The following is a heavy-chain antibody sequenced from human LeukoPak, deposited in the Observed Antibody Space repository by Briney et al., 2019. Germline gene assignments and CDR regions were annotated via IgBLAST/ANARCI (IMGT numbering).Heavy chain of an antibody. D-gene: IGHD6-13*01. CDR2: MNPNSGNT. V-gene: IGHV1-8*01. CDR3: ASGVGRIAAQNPQEDY. CDR1: GYTFTSYD. J-gene: IGHJ4*02. Sequence: GASVRVSCKASGYTFTSYDINWVRQATGQGLEWMGWMNPNSGNTGYAQKFQGRGTMTRDTAISTAYMELSRLRSDDTAVYYCASGVGRIAAQNPQEDYWGQGTLVTVSS.